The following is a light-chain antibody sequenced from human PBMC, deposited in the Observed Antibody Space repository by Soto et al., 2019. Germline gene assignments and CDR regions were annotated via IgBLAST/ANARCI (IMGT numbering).Light chain of an antibody. Sequence: EIVMTQSPATLSVSPGERATLSCRASQSVSSNLACYQQKPGRAPRLLIYGASTRATGIPAIFSGSGSGTVSPLTSSSLPSEDLAVYYRQQYNNLPQTFGQGTNVEIK. CDR1: QSVSSN. V-gene: IGKV3-15*01. CDR3: QQYNNLPQT. CDR2: GAS. J-gene: IGKJ1*01.